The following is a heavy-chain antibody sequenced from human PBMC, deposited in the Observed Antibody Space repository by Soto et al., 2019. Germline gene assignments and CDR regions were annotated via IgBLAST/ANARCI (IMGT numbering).Heavy chain of an antibody. J-gene: IGHJ4*02. CDR1: GDSVSNNGAT. CDR3: ARDPPDFNSGFDS. CDR2: AYYRSRWQY. D-gene: IGHD1-26*01. Sequence: PSQTLSLTCAICGDSVSNNGATWNWIRQSPSRGLEWLGRAYYRSRWQYDYATSVRSRITIIPDTSKDQFSLQLTSVTPEDTAVYYCARDPPDFNSGFDSWGQGSLVTV. V-gene: IGHV6-1*01.